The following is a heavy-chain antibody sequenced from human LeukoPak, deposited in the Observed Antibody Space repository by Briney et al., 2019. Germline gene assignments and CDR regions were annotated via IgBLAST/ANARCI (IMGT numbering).Heavy chain of an antibody. CDR3: ARSRYYGSGRGSAMFDY. CDR1: GDSFTSYW. D-gene: IGHD3-10*01. J-gene: IGHJ4*02. Sequence: GESLKISCKGSGDSFTSYWIGWVRQMPGKGLEWMGIIYPGDSDTRYSPSFQGQVTISADKSISTAYLQWSSLKASDTAMYYCARSRYYGSGRGSAMFDYWGQGTLVTVSS. V-gene: IGHV5-51*01. CDR2: IYPGDSDT.